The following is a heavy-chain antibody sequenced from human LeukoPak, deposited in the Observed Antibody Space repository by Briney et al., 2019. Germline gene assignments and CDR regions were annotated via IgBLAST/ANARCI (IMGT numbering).Heavy chain of an antibody. CDR2: IIPIFCTA. CDR3: ALWKYDYVWGSYPQGDY. D-gene: IGHD3-16*02. CDR1: GGTFSSYA. V-gene: IGHV1-69*05. Sequence: SVKVSCKPSGGTFSSYAISWVLQAPGQRLEWMGRIIPIFCTANYVQKFQRRVTITTDESTSTAYMELSSLRSEDTAVYFCALWKYDYVWGSYPQGDYWGQGTLVTVSS. J-gene: IGHJ4*02.